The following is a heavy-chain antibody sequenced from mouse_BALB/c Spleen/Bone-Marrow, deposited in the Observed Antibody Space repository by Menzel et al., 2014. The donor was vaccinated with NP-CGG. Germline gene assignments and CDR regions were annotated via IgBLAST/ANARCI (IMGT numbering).Heavy chain of an antibody. CDR1: GFNIKDTY. V-gene: IGHV14-3*02. Sequence: EVHLVESGAELVKPGASVKLSCTTSGFNIKDTYMHWVTLRPEQGLEWIGRIVPANGNTKYAPKFQGKATITADTSSSTAYLQLSSLTSEDTAVYFCASYDYGYYFDCWGQGTPLTVSS. J-gene: IGHJ2*01. CDR2: IVPANGNT. D-gene: IGHD2-4*01. CDR3: ASYDYGYYFDC.